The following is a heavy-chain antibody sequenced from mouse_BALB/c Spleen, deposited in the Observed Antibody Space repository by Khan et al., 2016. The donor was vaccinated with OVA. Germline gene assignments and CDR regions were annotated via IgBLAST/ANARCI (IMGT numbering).Heavy chain of an antibody. CDR3: TRHGYVAWFAY. J-gene: IGHJ3*01. CDR1: GYSFTSYY. V-gene: IGHV1S135*01. Sequence: VQLQQSGPELMKPGASVKISCKASGYSFTSYYIHWVMQSHGKSLEWIGYIDPFSGGTTYNQKFEGKATLTVDKSSRTVYILLSTLTSEDSAVYYCTRHGYVAWFAYWGQGTLVTVSA. CDR2: IDPFSGGT. D-gene: IGHD2-2*01.